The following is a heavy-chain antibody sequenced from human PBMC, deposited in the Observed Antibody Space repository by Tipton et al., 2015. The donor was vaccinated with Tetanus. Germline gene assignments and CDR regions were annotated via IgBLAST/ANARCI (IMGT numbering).Heavy chain of an antibody. CDR3: ARANNEFPKKGPFDS. V-gene: IGHV4-61*08. CDR1: GGSVRSGDYS. Sequence: TLSLTCTVSGGSVRSGDYSWNWIRQPPGKGLEWLAYVSYSGRTNSNYSLKSRITISQDTSNNQFSLRLTSVTAADTAVYYRARANNEFPKKGPFDSWGQGRLVIVSS. D-gene: IGHD1-1*01. CDR2: VSYSGRT. J-gene: IGHJ4*02.